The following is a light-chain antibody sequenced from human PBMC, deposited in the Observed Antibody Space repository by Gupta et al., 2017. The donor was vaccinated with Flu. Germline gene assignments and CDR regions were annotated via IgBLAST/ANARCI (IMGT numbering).Light chain of an antibody. J-gene: IGKJ1*01. CDR2: AAS. Sequence: DIQMTQSPSSLSASVGDRVTITCRTSQRISSYLNWYQQKPRKAPKLLITAASHLQSGVPSRFSGSGSGTDFTLTISRLQPEDFATYGCQQSYSTAFDHGTKVDLK. V-gene: IGKV1-39*01. CDR1: QRISSY. CDR3: QQSYSTA.